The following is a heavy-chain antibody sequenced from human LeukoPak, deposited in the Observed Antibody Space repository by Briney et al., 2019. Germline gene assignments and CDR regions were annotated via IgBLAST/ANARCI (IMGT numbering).Heavy chain of an antibody. J-gene: IGHJ4*02. CDR2: IYYSGST. V-gene: IGHV4-59*01. CDR3: ARIGHEDYYFDY. Sequence: SETLSLTCTVSGGSISSYYWSWIRQPPGKGLDWIGYIYYSGSTNYNPSLKSRVTISVDTSKNQFSLTLNSVTAADTAVYYCARIGHEDYYFDYWGQGTLVTVSS. CDR1: GGSISSYY.